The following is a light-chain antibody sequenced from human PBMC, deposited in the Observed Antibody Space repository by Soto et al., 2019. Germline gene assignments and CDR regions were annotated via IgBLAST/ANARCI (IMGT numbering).Light chain of an antibody. V-gene: IGLV1-40*01. Sequence: QSVLTQSPSASGTPGQRVIISCSGSSSNIGAGYDVHWYQQPPGTAPKLVIYNNNNRPSGVPDRFSGSKSGTSGSLAITGLQAEDEAEYFCQSYDGSLTGVIFGGGTKLTVL. CDR3: QSYDGSLTGVI. J-gene: IGLJ2*01. CDR1: SSNIGAGYD. CDR2: NNN.